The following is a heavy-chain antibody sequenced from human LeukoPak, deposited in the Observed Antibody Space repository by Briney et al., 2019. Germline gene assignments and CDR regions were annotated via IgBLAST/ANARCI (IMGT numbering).Heavy chain of an antibody. CDR2: IYYSGST. Sequence: SETLSLTCTVSGGSISSYYWSWIRQPPGKGLQWIGYIYYSGSTNYNPSLKSRVTISVDTSKNQFSLKLSSVTAADTAVYYCARGGHDSSGYALDYWGQGTLVTVSS. CDR3: ARGGHDSSGYALDY. CDR1: GGSISSYY. J-gene: IGHJ4*02. V-gene: IGHV4-59*01. D-gene: IGHD3-22*01.